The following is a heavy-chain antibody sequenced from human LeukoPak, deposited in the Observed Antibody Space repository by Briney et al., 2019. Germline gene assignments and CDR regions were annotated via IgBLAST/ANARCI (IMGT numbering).Heavy chain of an antibody. CDR1: GYSFTSYW. D-gene: IGHD3-10*01. V-gene: IGHV5-51*01. J-gene: IGHJ4*02. CDR2: IYPGDSDT. CDR3: ARRRSLWFGEPLYYFDY. Sequence: GESLKISCKGSGYSFTSYWIGWVRQMPGKGLEWMGIIYPGDSDTRYSPSFQGQVTISADKSTSTAYLQWSSLKASDTAMYSCARRRSLWFGEPLYYFDYWGQGTLVTVSS.